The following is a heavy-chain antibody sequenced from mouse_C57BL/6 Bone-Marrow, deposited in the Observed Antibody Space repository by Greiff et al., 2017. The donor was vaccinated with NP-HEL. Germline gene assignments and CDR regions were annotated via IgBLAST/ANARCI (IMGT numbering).Heavy chain of an antibody. Sequence: LVESGPELVKPGASVKISCKASGYAFSSSWMNWVKQRPGKGLEWIGRIYPGDGDTNYNGKFKGKATLTADKSSSTAYMQLSSLTSEDSAVYFCARSGGLRRAWFAYWGQGTLVTVSA. V-gene: IGHV1-82*01. J-gene: IGHJ3*01. CDR2: IYPGDGDT. CDR1: GYAFSSSW. D-gene: IGHD2-4*01. CDR3: ARSGGLRRAWFAY.